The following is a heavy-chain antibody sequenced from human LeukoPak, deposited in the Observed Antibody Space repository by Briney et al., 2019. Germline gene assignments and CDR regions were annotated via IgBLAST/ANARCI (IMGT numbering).Heavy chain of an antibody. D-gene: IGHD1-1*01. CDR3: TKDHNPTDEDAFDI. V-gene: IGHV3-23*01. J-gene: IGHJ3*02. CDR1: GFTFSSYG. CDR2: ISGSGGST. Sequence: GGSLRLSCAASGFTFSSYGMHWARQAPGKGLEWVSAISGSGGSTYYADSVKGRFTISGDNSKNTLYLQMSSLRAEDTAVYYCTKDHNPTDEDAFDIWGQGTMVTVSS.